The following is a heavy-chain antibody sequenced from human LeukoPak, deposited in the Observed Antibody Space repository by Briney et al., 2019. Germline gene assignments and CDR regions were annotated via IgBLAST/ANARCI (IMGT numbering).Heavy chain of an antibody. D-gene: IGHD6-13*01. J-gene: IGHJ6*02. V-gene: IGHV1-2*02. CDR1: GYTFTGYY. CDR2: INPNSGGT. CDR3: ARETSSSWCAYYYYGMDV. Sequence: ASVKVSCKASGYTFTGYYMHWVRQAPGQGLEWMGWINPNSGGTNYAQKFQGRVTMTRDTSISTAYMELSRLRSDDTAVYYCARETSSSWCAYYYYGMDVWGQGTTVTVSS.